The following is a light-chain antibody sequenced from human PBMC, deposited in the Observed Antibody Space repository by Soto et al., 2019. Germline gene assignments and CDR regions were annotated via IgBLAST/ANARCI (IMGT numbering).Light chain of an antibody. V-gene: IGKV1-5*01. J-gene: IGKJ1*01. CDR3: QQYNSYPWT. Sequence: DIQMTQSPCTLSASVVDRVTITCRASQSVSSWLAWYQQKPGKAPKLLIYVASSLESGVPSRFSGSGSGTEFTLTISSLQADDFAPYYCQQYNSYPWTIGQGTKVEIK. CDR1: QSVSSW. CDR2: VAS.